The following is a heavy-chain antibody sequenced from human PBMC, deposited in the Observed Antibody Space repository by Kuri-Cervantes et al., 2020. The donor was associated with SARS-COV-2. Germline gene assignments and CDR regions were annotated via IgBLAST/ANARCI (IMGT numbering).Heavy chain of an antibody. CDR2: VRRDGSNY. Sequence: GGSLRLSCAASGFTFSYYGMHWVRQAPGKGLEWVGFVRRDGSNYYYADSVKGRFTISRDNSKNSLYLQMNSLRPEDTALYYCAKGLLGYCSSTSCPPEPDYWGQGTLVTVSS. CDR1: GFTFSYYG. V-gene: IGHV3-30*02. D-gene: IGHD2-2*01. CDR3: AKGLLGYCSSTSCPPEPDY. J-gene: IGHJ4*02.